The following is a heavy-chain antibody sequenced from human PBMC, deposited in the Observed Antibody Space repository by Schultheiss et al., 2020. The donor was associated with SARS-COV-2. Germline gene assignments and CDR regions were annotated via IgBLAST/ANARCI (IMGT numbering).Heavy chain of an antibody. Sequence: SGPTLVKPTQTLTLTCTFSGFSLTSNGVGVGWIRQPPGKALEWLALIYWDDDKRYSPSLKSRLTITKDTSKNQVVLTMTKMDPVDTATYYCAHRGDCEYEGIFDYWGQGTLVTVSS. D-gene: IGHD2/OR15-2a*01. CDR3: AHRGDCEYEGIFDY. J-gene: IGHJ4*02. CDR1: GFSLTSNGVG. V-gene: IGHV2-5*02. CDR2: IYWDDDK.